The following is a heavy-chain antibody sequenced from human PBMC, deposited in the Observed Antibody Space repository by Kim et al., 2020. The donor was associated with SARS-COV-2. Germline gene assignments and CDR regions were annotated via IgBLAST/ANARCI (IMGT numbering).Heavy chain of an antibody. CDR3: ARHEAVPGFGHGFDP. Sequence: PSLRSRVTTSVDTSKNQISLGLSSVTAADTGVYYCARHEAVPGFGHGFDPWGQGTLVTVSS. D-gene: IGHD6-19*01. J-gene: IGHJ5*02. V-gene: IGHV4-59*08.